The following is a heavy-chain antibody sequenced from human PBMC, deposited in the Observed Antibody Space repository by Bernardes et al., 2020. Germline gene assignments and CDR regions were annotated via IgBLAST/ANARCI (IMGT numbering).Heavy chain of an antibody. D-gene: IGHD3-3*01. CDR1: GGSVSSFSYY. CDR2: SYYSGMT. J-gene: IGHJ4*02. V-gene: IGHV4-61*01. CDR3: ARWGYYFSGWGGDYFDF. Sequence: SESLSLTCTVSGGSVSSFSYYWSWLLQPPGKGLEGIGYSYYSGMTNYNPSRKSRVTISVETSKNQFSLKRSSVTASDPAVYYCARWGYYFSGWGGDYFDFWGQGTLVTVSS.